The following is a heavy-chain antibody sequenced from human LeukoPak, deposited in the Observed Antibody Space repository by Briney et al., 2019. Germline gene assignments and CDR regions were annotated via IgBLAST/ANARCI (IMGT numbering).Heavy chain of an antibody. CDR3: AREEWGPQGINYYYGMDA. CDR1: GYTFTNYG. CDR2: ITAYNGNT. J-gene: IGHJ6*02. D-gene: IGHD3-3*01. Sequence: ASVKVSCKASGYTFTNYGLTWVRQAPGQGLERMGWITAYNGNTNYAQKFQGRVTMTTDTPTSTAYMELRSLRSDDTAVYYCAREEWGPQGINYYYGMDAWGQGTTVTVSS. V-gene: IGHV1-18*01.